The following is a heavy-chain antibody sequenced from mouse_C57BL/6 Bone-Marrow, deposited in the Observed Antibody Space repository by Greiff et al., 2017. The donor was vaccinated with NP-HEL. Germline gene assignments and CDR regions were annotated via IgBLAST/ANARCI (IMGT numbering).Heavy chain of an antibody. J-gene: IGHJ4*01. V-gene: IGHV1-82*01. CDR1: GYAFSSSW. Sequence: QVQLKESGPELVKPGASVKISCKASGYAFSSSWMNWVKQRPGKGLEWIGRIYPGDGDTNYNGKFKGKATLTADKSSSTAYMQLSSLTSEDSAVYFCADWVYYAMDYWGQGTSVTVSS. CDR2: IYPGDGDT. CDR3: ADWVYYAMDY.